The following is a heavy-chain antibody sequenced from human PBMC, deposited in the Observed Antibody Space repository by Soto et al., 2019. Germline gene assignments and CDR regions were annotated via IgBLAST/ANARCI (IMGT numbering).Heavy chain of an antibody. CDR3: ARTRGRYQPNWFDP. Sequence: PSETLSLTCTVSGGSISSSTYYWGWIRQPPGKGLEWIGSISYSGNIYYNPSLKSRVTISVDTSKNQFSLTLRSVTAEDTAVYYCARTRGRYQPNWFDPWGQGTLVTVSS. D-gene: IGHD2-2*01. J-gene: IGHJ5*02. V-gene: IGHV4-39*01. CDR2: ISYSGNI. CDR1: GGSISSSTYY.